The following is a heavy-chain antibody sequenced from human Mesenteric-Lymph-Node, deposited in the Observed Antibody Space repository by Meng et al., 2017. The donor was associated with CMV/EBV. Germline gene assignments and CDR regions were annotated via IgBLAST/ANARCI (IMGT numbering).Heavy chain of an antibody. J-gene: IGHJ4*02. Sequence: GPFSGYYWSWLRQTPGKGLEWIGQIDLSGSTNYNPSLSSRVTISVDMSENQFSLKLKLSSVTAADTAVYYCARRLQLWPPSTYFDFWGQGTLVTVSS. V-gene: IGHV4-34*01. CDR1: GPFSGYY. CDR2: IDLSGST. D-gene: IGHD5-18*01. CDR3: ARRLQLWPPSTYFDF.